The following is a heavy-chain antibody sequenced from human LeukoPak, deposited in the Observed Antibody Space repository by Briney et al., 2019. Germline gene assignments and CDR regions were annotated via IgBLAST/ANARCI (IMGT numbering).Heavy chain of an antibody. CDR2: IYYSGST. J-gene: IGHJ1*01. Sequence: SETLSPTCTVSGGSISSNGYQWGWIRQPPGKGLECIGSIYYSGSTYYNPSLKSRVTISVDTSKNQFSLKLSSVTAADTAVYYCARHQGDDSTGYPMDFQHWGQGTLVTVSS. D-gene: IGHD3-22*01. CDR3: ARHQGDDSTGYPMDFQH. V-gene: IGHV4-39*01. CDR1: GGSISSNGYQ.